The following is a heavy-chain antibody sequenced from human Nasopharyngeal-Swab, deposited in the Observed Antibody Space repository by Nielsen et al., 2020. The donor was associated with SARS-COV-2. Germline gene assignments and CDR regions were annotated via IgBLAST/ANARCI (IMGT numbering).Heavy chain of an antibody. D-gene: IGHD6-13*01. CDR3: ARASGSSWDFDY. V-gene: IGHV3-7*03. CDR1: GFTFSSYW. J-gene: IGHJ4*02. CDR2: IKQDGSEK. Sequence: GESLKISCAASGFTFSSYWMSWVRQAPGKGLEWVANIKQDGSEKYYADSVKGRFTISRDNAKNSLYLQMNSLRAEDTAVYYCARASGSSWDFDYWGQGTLVTVSS.